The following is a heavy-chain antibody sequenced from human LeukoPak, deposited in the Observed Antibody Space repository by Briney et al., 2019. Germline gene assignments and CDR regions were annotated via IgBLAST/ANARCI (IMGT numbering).Heavy chain of an antibody. Sequence: GGSLRLSCAASGFTFSSYGMSWVRQAPGKGLEYVSAISGSGGSTYYADSVKGRFTISRDNSKNTLYLQMNSLRAEDTAVYYCAKYGVSSQITPYKLFDYWGQGTLVTVSS. D-gene: IGHD4-23*01. CDR3: AKYGVSSQITPYKLFDY. CDR2: ISGSGGST. J-gene: IGHJ4*02. V-gene: IGHV3-23*01. CDR1: GFTFSSYG.